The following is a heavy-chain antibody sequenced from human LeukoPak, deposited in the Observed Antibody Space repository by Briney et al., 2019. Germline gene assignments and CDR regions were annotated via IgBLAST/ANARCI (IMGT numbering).Heavy chain of an antibody. Sequence: GGPLRLSCAASGFTYSSHNMHWVRQAPGKGLEWVALISSDGANKYYAASVKGRFTISRDNSENTLFLQMNSLRAEDTAVYYCARDQGYSYGHSFDYWGQGTLVTVSS. CDR3: ARDQGYSYGHSFDY. V-gene: IGHV3-30-3*01. CDR2: ISSDGANK. J-gene: IGHJ4*02. D-gene: IGHD5-18*01. CDR1: GFTYSSHN.